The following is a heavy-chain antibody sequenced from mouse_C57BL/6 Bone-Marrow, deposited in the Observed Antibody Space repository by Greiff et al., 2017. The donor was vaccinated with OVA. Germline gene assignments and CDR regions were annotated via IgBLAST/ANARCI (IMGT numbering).Heavy chain of an antibody. CDR2: IYPRSGNT. Sequence: VKLVESGAELARPGASVKLSCKASGYTFTSYGISWVKQRTGQGLEWIGEIYPRSGNTYYNEKFKGKATLTADKSSSTAYMELRSLTSEDSAVYFCATGYGQYYFDYWGQGTTLTVSS. V-gene: IGHV1-81*01. J-gene: IGHJ2*01. D-gene: IGHD1-1*02. CDR1: GYTFTSYG. CDR3: ATGYGQYYFDY.